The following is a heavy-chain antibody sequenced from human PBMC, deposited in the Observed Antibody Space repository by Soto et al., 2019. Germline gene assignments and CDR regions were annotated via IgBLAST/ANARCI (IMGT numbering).Heavy chain of an antibody. Sequence: QVQLVESGGGLVKPGGSLRLSCAASGFTLSDYYMTWIRQAPGKGLEWVSYIRGRGPTTYYADSVKGRFSISRDNAKNSLFLQLNSLRVEDTAVYYCARARPDIVMVVGETPGYYGMDVWGQGTTDTVSS. CDR1: GFTLSDYY. V-gene: IGHV3-11*01. D-gene: IGHD2-8*02. CDR3: ARARPDIVMVVGETPGYYGMDV. J-gene: IGHJ6*02. CDR2: IRGRGPTT.